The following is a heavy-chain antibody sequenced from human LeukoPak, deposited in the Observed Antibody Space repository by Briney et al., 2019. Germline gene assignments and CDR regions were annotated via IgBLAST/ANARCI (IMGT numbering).Heavy chain of an antibody. CDR3: ARVASGYDVFDI. J-gene: IGHJ3*02. D-gene: IGHD3-3*01. CDR1: GGSISSSSYY. CDR2: IFYTGST. V-gene: IGHV4-39*07. Sequence: SETLSLTCTVSGGSISSSSYYWGWIRQPPGKGLEWIGSIFYTGSTYYNPSLESRVTISVDTSKNQFSLKLSSVTAADTAVFYCARVASGYDVFDIWGQGTMVTVSS.